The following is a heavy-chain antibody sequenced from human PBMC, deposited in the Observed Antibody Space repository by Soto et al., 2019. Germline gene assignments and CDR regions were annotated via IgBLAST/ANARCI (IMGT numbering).Heavy chain of an antibody. D-gene: IGHD3-3*01. V-gene: IGHV1-69*06. CDR1: GGTFSSYA. J-gene: IGHJ6*02. CDR3: ARKRWSGYYTVGYRYYYGMDV. Sequence: SVKVSCKASGGTFSSYAISWVRQAPGQGLEWMGGIIPIFGTANYAQKFQGRVTITADKSTSTAYMELSSLRSEDTAVYYCARKRWSGYYTVGYRYYYGMDVWGQGATVTVS. CDR2: IIPIFGTA.